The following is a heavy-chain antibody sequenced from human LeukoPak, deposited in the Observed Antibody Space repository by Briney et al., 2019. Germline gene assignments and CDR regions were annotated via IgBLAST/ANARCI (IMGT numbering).Heavy chain of an antibody. J-gene: IGHJ5*02. V-gene: IGHV4-34*01. Sequence: PSETLSLTCADYGGSFSGYYWSWIRQPPGKGLEWIGEINHSGSTNYNPSLKSRVTISVDTSKNQFSLKLSSVTAADTAVYYCARGSPDSSGYYNDWFDPWGQGTLVTVSS. CDR3: ARGSPDSSGYYNDWFDP. D-gene: IGHD3-22*01. CDR2: INHSGST. CDR1: GGSFSGYY.